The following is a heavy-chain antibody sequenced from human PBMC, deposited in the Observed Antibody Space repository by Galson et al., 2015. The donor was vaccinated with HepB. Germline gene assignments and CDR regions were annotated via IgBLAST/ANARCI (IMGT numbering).Heavy chain of an antibody. V-gene: IGHV3-30*18. CDR3: AKPVEYYGSGSETY. J-gene: IGHJ4*02. Sequence: SLRLSCAASGFTFSSYGMHWVRQAPGKGLEWVAVISYDGSNKYYADSVKGRFTISRDNSKNTLYLQMNSLRAEDTAVYYCAKPVEYYGSGSETYWGQGTLVTVSS. CDR1: GFTFSSYG. CDR2: ISYDGSNK. D-gene: IGHD3-10*01.